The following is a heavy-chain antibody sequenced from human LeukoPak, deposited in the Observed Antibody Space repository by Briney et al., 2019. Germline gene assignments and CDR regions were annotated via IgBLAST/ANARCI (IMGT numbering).Heavy chain of an antibody. J-gene: IGHJ3*02. CDR2: ISYDGSNK. D-gene: IGHD1-14*01. CDR3: AKVRGPYRASDAFDI. Sequence: PGGSLRLSCAVSGFTFSSYGMHWVRQAPGKGLEWVAVISYDGSNKYYADSVKGRFTISRDNSKNTLYLQMNSLRAEDTAVYYRAKVRGPYRASDAFDIWGQGTMVTVSS. CDR1: GFTFSSYG. V-gene: IGHV3-30*18.